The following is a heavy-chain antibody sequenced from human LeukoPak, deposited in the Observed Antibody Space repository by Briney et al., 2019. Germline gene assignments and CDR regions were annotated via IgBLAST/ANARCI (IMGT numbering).Heavy chain of an antibody. CDR3: ARHRGTHGLFDS. D-gene: IGHD3-10*01. CDR2: IYPGDSGT. Sequence: GESLKIPCQGSGYTFTNYWIGWVRQVPGKGLEWVGIIYPGDSGTRYNPSFKGQVTISADKYISTASLQWRSLEASDTAIYYCARHRGTHGLFDSWGQGTLVTVSS. J-gene: IGHJ4*02. V-gene: IGHV5-51*01. CDR1: GYTFTNYW.